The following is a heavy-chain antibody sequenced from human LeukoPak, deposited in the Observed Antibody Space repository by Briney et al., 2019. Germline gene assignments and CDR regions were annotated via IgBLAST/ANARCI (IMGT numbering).Heavy chain of an antibody. CDR2: INYSGNT. CDR1: GGSFSGLY. D-gene: IGHD3-22*01. V-gene: IGHV4-34*01. J-gene: IGHJ1*01. Sequence: SETLSLTCAVYGGSFSGLYWSWVRQSPGKGLEWIAEINYSGNTNYNPSLKSRVTILIDTSKNQFSLKLNSLTAADTAMYFCARGGYYDSSGYSAAEYFQHWGQGTLVTVSS. CDR3: ARGGYYDSSGYSAAEYFQH.